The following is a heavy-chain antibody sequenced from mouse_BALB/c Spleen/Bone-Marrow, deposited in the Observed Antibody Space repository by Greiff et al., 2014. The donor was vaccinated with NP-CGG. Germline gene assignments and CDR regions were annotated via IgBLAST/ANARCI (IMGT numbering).Heavy chain of an antibody. Sequence: EVKLQESGGGLVQPGGSRKLSCAASGFTFRSFGMHWARQAPEKGLEWVAYISGGTSTIYYADTVKGRFTISRDNPSNTLFLQMTSLRSEDTAMYYCVRGGYYVPSYFDSWGQGTTLTVSS. CDR1: GFTFRSFG. D-gene: IGHD2-3*01. J-gene: IGHJ2*01. CDR2: ISGGTSTI. V-gene: IGHV5-17*02. CDR3: VRGGYYVPSYFDS.